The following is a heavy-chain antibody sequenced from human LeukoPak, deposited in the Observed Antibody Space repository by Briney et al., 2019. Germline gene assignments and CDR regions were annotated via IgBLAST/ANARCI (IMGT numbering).Heavy chain of an antibody. CDR2: IKSKTDGGTT. Sequence: GGSLRLSCAASGFTFSNAWMSWVRQAPGKGLEWVGRIKSKTDGGTTDYAAPVKGRFTISRDDSKNTLYLQMNSLKTEDTTVYYCPTGGGGGSGSYYRYYYYYYMDVWGKGTTVTISS. V-gene: IGHV3-15*01. CDR3: PTGGGGGSGSYYRYYYYYYMDV. CDR1: GFTFSNAW. D-gene: IGHD3-10*01. J-gene: IGHJ6*03.